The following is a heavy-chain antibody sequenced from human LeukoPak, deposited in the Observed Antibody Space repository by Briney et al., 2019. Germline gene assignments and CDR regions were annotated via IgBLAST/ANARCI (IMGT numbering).Heavy chain of an antibody. V-gene: IGHV1-18*01. D-gene: IGHD5-24*01. Sequence: ASVKVSCKASGYTFTSYGIRWVRQAPGQGLEWMGWISPYNGNTNYAQKLQGRVTMTTDTSTTTAYMELRSLRSDDTAVYYCAREMATIVNQFDYWGQGTLVTVSS. CDR3: AREMATIVNQFDY. J-gene: IGHJ4*02. CDR2: ISPYNGNT. CDR1: GYTFTSYG.